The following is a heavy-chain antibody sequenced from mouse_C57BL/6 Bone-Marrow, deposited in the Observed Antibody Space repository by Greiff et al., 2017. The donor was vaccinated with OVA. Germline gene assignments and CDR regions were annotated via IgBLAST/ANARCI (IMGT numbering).Heavy chain of an antibody. CDR1: GYTFTDYY. CDR3: ARWYGAY. J-gene: IGHJ2*01. D-gene: IGHD2-14*01. Sequence: VQLQQSGPELVKPGASVKISCKASGYTFTDYYMNWVKQSHGKSLEWIGDINPNNGGTSYNQKFKGKATLTVDKSSSTAYMELRSLTSEDSAVYYCARWYGAYWGQGTTLTVSS. V-gene: IGHV1-26*01. CDR2: INPNNGGT.